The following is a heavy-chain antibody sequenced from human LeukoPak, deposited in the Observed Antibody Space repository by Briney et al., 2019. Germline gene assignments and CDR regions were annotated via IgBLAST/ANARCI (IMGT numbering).Heavy chain of an antibody. D-gene: IGHD3-10*01. J-gene: IGHJ4*02. V-gene: IGHV3-30*03. CDR2: VSYDGNYK. Sequence: GGSLRLSCAASGFTFSSYGMHWVRQAPGKGLEWVAVVSYDGNYKYYADSVKGRFTISRDNSKSTLSLQMNSLRAEDTAVYYCAVRYYGSGSYYSMDYWGQGTLVTVPS. CDR1: GFTFSSYG. CDR3: AVRYYGSGSYYSMDY.